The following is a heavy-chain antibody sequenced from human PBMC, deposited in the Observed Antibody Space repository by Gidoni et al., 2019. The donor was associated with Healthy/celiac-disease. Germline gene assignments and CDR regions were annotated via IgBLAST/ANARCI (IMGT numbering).Heavy chain of an antibody. Sequence: QVQLQESGPGLVKPSGTLSLTCAVSGGSISSSTWWSWVRQPPGKGLEWIGEIYHSGSTHYNPSLKSRVTISVDKSKNQFSLKLSSVTAADTAVYYCASEFRRLEVRGNDVAFDIWGQGTMVTVSS. CDR3: ASEFRRLEVRGNDVAFDI. CDR1: GGSISSSTW. V-gene: IGHV4-4*02. D-gene: IGHD3-10*01. J-gene: IGHJ3*02. CDR2: IYHSGST.